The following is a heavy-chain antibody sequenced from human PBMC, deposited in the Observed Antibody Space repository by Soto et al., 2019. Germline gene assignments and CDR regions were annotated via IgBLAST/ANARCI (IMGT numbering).Heavy chain of an antibody. D-gene: IGHD3-10*01. CDR1: GGSTSSGGYS. CDR2: IYHSGST. Sequence: SETLCLTCAVSGGSTSSGGYSWSWIRQPPGKGLEWIGYIYHSGSTYYNPSLKSRVTISVDRSKNQFSLKLSSVTAADTAVYYCARALITKVDYWGQGTLVTVSS. J-gene: IGHJ4*02. V-gene: IGHV4-30-2*01. CDR3: ARALITKVDY.